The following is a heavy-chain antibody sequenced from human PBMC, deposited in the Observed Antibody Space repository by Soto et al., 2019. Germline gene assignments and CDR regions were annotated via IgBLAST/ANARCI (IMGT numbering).Heavy chain of an antibody. CDR2: INPNSGGT. CDR1: GYTFTGYY. Sequence: GASVKVSCKASGYTFTGYYMHWVRQAPGQGLEWIGWINPNSGGTNYAQKFQGRVTMTRDTSISTAYMELSRLRSDDTAVYYCARDQRNYYGSGGYYYNGMDVWGQGPTVTVSS. D-gene: IGHD3-10*01. V-gene: IGHV1-2*02. J-gene: IGHJ6*02. CDR3: ARDQRNYYGSGGYYYNGMDV.